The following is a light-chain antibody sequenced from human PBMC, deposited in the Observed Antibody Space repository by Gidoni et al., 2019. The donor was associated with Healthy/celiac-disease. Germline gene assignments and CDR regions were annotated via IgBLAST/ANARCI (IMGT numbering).Light chain of an antibody. Sequence: EIVMTQSPATLSVSPGERATLSCRASQSVSSILAWYQQKPAQAPRLLIYGASTRATGIPARFSGSGSGTEFTLTISSLQSEDFAVYYCQQYNNWPPYTFGQGTKLEIK. J-gene: IGKJ2*01. CDR3: QQYNNWPPYT. V-gene: IGKV3-15*01. CDR1: QSVSSI. CDR2: GAS.